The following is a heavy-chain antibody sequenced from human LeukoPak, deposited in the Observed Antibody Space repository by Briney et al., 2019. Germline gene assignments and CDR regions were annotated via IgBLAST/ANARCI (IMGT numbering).Heavy chain of an antibody. V-gene: IGHV1-18*01. CDR1: GYTFTSYG. Sequence: ASVKVSCKASGYTFTSYGFSWVRQAPGQGLEWMGWISAYNGNTNYAQKFQGRVTMTTDTSTSTAYMELRSLRSDDTAVYYCARGDDILTGYFRGFDYWGQGTLVTASS. D-gene: IGHD3-9*01. CDR2: ISAYNGNT. CDR3: ARGDDILTGYFRGFDY. J-gene: IGHJ4*02.